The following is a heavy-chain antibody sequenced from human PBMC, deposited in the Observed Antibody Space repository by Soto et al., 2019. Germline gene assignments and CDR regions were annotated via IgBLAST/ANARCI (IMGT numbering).Heavy chain of an antibody. D-gene: IGHD2-21*01. Sequence: SETLSLTCSVSGAALNSGNYYWSWIRQVPGKGLEWIGHIYVTGAVDYNPSLRDRITISQDTSERQFSLNLRLVTAADTTVYYCARLRIATNNYKWFDPWGQGTLVNVS. CDR3: ARLRIATNNYKWFDP. CDR1: GAALNSGNYY. CDR2: IYVTGAV. J-gene: IGHJ5*02. V-gene: IGHV4-31*03.